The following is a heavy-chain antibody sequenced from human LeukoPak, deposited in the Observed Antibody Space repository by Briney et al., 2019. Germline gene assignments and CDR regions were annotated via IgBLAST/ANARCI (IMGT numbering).Heavy chain of an antibody. Sequence: ETLSLTCTVSGGSISSYYWSWIRQPPGKGLEWVSAISGSGGSTYYADSVKGRFTISRDNSKNTLYLQMYSLRAEDTAVYYCAKDEAAGYSYGLSDYWGQGTLVTVSS. D-gene: IGHD5-18*01. CDR3: AKDEAAGYSYGLSDY. J-gene: IGHJ4*02. CDR1: GGSISSYY. CDR2: ISGSGGST. V-gene: IGHV3-23*01.